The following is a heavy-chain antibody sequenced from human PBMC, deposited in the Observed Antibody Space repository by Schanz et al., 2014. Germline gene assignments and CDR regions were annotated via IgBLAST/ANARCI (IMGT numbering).Heavy chain of an antibody. CDR1: GYTFTSYD. CDR2: MNSKTGNT. J-gene: IGHJ4*02. V-gene: IGHV1-8*01. D-gene: IGHD3-16*01. CDR3: TKGRTFGR. Sequence: QVQLVQSGAEVKKPGASVKVSCKASGYTFTSYDINWVRQATGQGLEWMGWMNSKTGNTGYAQRFQGRVTMTRNTSITTADLEVSSLRSGDTAVYYCTKGRTFGRWGQGTLVTVSS.